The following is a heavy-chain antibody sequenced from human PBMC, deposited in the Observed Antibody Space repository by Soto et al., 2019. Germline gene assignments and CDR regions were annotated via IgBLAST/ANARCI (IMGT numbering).Heavy chain of an antibody. CDR3: AREVVVGATQDYYGMDV. V-gene: IGHV4-39*02. Sequence: PSETLSLTCTVSGGSISSSSYYWGWIRQPPGKGLEWIGSIYYSGSTYYNPSLKSRVTISVDTSKNQFSLKLSSVTAADTAVYYCAREVVVGATQDYYGMDVWGPGTKVTVSS. CDR2: IYYSGST. D-gene: IGHD1-26*01. CDR1: GGSISSSSYY. J-gene: IGHJ6*02.